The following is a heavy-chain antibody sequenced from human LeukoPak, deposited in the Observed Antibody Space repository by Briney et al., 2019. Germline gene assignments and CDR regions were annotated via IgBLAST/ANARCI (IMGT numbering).Heavy chain of an antibody. CDR2: IHYSGTT. V-gene: IGHV4-39*07. D-gene: IGHD1-26*01. CDR1: GGSISSSTHY. Sequence: PSETLSLTCTVSGGSISSSTHYWGWIRQPPGKGLEWIASIHYSGTTYYNPSLDSRISTSVDTSKDQFSLRLSSVTAADTAVFYCARDGAYSGTYTPDVFDVWGQGTMVTVSS. CDR3: ARDGAYSGTYTPDVFDV. J-gene: IGHJ3*01.